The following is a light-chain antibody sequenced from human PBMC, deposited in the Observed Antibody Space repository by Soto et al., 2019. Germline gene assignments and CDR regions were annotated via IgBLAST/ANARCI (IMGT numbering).Light chain of an antibody. Sequence: QSVLTQSPSASASLGVSVKLTCTLSSGHSSYAIAWHQQQPEKGPRYLMKLNSDGSHSKGDGIPDRFSGSSSGAERYLTISSLQSEDEADYYCQTWGTGLFGGGTKLTVL. CDR2: LNSDGSH. CDR1: SGHSSYA. CDR3: QTWGTGL. J-gene: IGLJ2*01. V-gene: IGLV4-69*01.